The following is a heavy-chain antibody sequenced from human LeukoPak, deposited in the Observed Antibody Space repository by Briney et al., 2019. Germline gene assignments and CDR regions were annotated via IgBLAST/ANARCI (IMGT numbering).Heavy chain of an antibody. J-gene: IGHJ4*02. D-gene: IGHD3-10*01. CDR2: ISYSGST. CDR1: GDSISTGEYY. V-gene: IGHV4-30-4*01. Sequence: PSQTLSLTCTVSGDSISTGEYYWSWIRRPPGKGLEWVGYISYSGSTCYNPSLKSRVAISADTSKNQFSLRLTSVTAADTAVYYCSTDRYYYGSGTYSFDYWGQGTLVTVSS. CDR3: STDRYYYGSGTYSFDY.